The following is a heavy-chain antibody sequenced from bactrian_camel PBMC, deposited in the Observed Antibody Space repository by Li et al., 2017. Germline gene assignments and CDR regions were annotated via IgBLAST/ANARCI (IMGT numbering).Heavy chain of an antibody. J-gene: IGHJ6*01. CDR1: GYRYSSYC. D-gene: IGHD2*01. CDR2: IDPDGST. V-gene: IGHV3S57*01. Sequence: HVQLVESGGGSVQAGGSLRLSCRAPGYRYSSYCMGWFRQAPGKEREGVAGIDPDGSTVYADSVKGRFTISQDSAENTVYLQMNSLKPEDSARYFCAVIKNPRAVRSRQALPDFGYWGQGTQVTVS. CDR3: AVIKNPRAVRSRQALPDFGY.